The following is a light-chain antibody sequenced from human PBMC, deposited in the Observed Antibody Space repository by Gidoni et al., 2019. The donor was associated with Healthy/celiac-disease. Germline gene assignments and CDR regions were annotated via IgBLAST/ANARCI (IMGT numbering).Light chain of an antibody. CDR2: GKH. CDR3: NSRDSSGNHWV. J-gene: IGLJ3*02. Sequence: SSELTQDPAVSVALGQTVRITCPGDSLRSYYASWYPQKPGQAPVLVIYGKHNRHSGIPDRFSGSSSGNTASLTITGAQAEDEADYYCNSRDSSGNHWVFGGGTKLTVL. CDR1: SLRSYY. V-gene: IGLV3-19*01.